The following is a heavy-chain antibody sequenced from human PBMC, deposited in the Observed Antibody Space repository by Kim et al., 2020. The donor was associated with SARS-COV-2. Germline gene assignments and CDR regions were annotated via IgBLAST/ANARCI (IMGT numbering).Heavy chain of an antibody. Sequence: SETLSLTCAVYGGSFSGYYWSWIRQPPGKGLEWIGEINHSGSTNYNPSLKSRVTISVDTSKNQFSLKLSSVTAADTAVYYCARGSGYYDFWSGYCFDYWGQGTLVTVSS. J-gene: IGHJ4*02. D-gene: IGHD3-3*01. CDR3: ARGSGYYDFWSGYCFDY. CDR1: GGSFSGYY. CDR2: INHSGST. V-gene: IGHV4-34*01.